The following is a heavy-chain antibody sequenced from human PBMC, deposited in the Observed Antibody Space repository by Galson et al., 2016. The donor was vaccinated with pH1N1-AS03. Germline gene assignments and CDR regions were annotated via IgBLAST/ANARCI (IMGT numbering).Heavy chain of an antibody. CDR2: IYYNGRT. D-gene: IGHD6-13*01. Sequence: SETLSLTCTVSGGSISSYFWSWIRQPPGKGLEWIGYIYYNGRTNYNPSLKSRVTISVETSKNQFSLKLSSVTAADTAVRYCARFRSSWTFYYGLDVWGQGTTVAVSS. CDR1: GGSISSYF. CDR3: ARFRSSWTFYYGLDV. J-gene: IGHJ6*02. V-gene: IGHV4-59*01.